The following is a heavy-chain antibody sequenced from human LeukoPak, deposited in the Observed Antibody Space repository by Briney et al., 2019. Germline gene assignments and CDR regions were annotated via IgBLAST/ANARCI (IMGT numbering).Heavy chain of an antibody. CDR1: GFSFSNYG. CDR3: ARTYTNNAVYYLY. J-gene: IGHJ4*02. CDR2: IWYDGINK. D-gene: IGHD3-9*01. Sequence: GRSLRLSCAASGFSFSNYGMHWVRQAPGKGLEWVSVIWYDGINKSYADSVRGRFAISRDNSKNTLYLQMNSLRAEDTAVSYCARTYTNNAVYYLYWGQGALVTASS. V-gene: IGHV3-33*01.